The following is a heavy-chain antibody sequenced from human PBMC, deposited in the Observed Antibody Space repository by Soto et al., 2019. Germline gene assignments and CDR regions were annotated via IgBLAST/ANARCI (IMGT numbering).Heavy chain of an antibody. D-gene: IGHD1-26*01. Sequence: EVQLLESGGGLVQPGGSLRLSCAASGFTFSSYAMTWVRQAPGKGPEWVSGISGSGGRTYYADSVKGRFTNTRDTSKNTLYLQMNSLGAEDTAVYYCAKARGELPYWYFDLWGRGTLVTVSS. CDR3: AKARGELPYWYFDL. CDR2: ISGSGGRT. V-gene: IGHV3-23*01. CDR1: GFTFSSYA. J-gene: IGHJ2*01.